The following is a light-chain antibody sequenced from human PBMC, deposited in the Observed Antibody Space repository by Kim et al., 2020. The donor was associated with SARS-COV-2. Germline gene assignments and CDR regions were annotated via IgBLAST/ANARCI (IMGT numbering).Light chain of an antibody. Sequence: DIQLTQSPSFLSASVGDRVTITCRASQGISSYLAWYQQKPGKAPKLLIYAASTLQSGVPSRFSGSGSGTEFTLTISSLQPEDFAVYYCQQRSNWPPFTFGPGTKVDIK. CDR1: QGISSY. CDR2: AAS. V-gene: IGKV1-9*01. J-gene: IGKJ3*01. CDR3: QQRSNWPPFT.